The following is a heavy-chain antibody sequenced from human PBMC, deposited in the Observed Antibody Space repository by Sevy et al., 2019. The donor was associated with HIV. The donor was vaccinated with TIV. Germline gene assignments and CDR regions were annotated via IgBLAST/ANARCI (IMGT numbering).Heavy chain of an antibody. Sequence: GGSLRLSCAASGFTFSSYGMHWVRQAPGKGLEWVAVISYDGSNKYYADSVKGRFTISRDNSKNTLYLQMNSLRAEDTAVYYCANVAARYYYGMDVWGQGTTVTVSS. D-gene: IGHD5-12*01. CDR1: GFTFSSYG. V-gene: IGHV3-30*18. CDR2: ISYDGSNK. CDR3: ANVAARYYYGMDV. J-gene: IGHJ6*02.